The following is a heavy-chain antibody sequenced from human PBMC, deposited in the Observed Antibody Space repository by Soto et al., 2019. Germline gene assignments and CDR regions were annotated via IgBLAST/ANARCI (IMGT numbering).Heavy chain of an antibody. V-gene: IGHV1-3*01. CDR1: GYTFTSYA. CDR3: ARDLSVDIVATITSPDY. CDR2: INAGNGNT. D-gene: IGHD5-12*01. J-gene: IGHJ4*02. Sequence: QVQLVQSGAEVKKPGASLKVSCKASGYTFTSYAMHWVRQAPGQRLEWMGWINAGNGNTKYSQKFQGRVTITRDTSASTAYMELSSLRSEDTAVYYCARDLSVDIVATITSPDYWGQGTLVTVSS.